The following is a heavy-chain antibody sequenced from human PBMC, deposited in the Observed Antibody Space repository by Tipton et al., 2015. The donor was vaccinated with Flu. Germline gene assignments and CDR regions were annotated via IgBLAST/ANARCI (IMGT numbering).Heavy chain of an antibody. CDR1: GGSISSSSYF. D-gene: IGHD3-22*01. CDR3: AREGGYSSGFSRIDT. CDR2: IYSSGST. Sequence: TLSLTCTVSGGSISSSSYFWGWIRQPPGKGLEWIGSIYSSGSTSYNPSLKSRVTMSVDTSNNQFSLRLSSVTAADTAVYYCAREGGYSSGFSRIDTWGQGTLVIVSS. J-gene: IGHJ5*02. V-gene: IGHV4-39*07.